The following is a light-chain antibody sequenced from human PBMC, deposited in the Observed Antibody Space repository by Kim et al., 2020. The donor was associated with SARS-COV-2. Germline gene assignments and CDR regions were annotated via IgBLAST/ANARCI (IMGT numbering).Light chain of an antibody. CDR1: RRDFGAYNY. CDR2: YVN. Sequence: GQSITIPGTGTRRDFGAYNYVSWYQQHPGQAPKVMIYYVNERPSGVSHRFSGSKSGNPASLTISGLLAEDEADYYCNSYTTSDTWVFGGGTQLTVL. CDR3: NSYTTSDTWV. J-gene: IGLJ3*02. V-gene: IGLV2-14*03.